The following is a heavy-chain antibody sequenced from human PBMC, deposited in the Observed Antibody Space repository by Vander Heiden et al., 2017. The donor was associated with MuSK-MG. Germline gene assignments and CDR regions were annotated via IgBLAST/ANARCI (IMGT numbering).Heavy chain of an antibody. CDR2: INHSGST. CDR1: GGSFSGYY. D-gene: IGHD5-12*01. J-gene: IGHJ4*02. Sequence: QVQLQQWGAGLLKPSETLSLTCAVYGGSFSGYYWSWIRQPPGKGLEWIGEINHSGSTNYNTSLKRRVTISVDTSKNQFSLKLSSVTAAETAVYYCARGAGRDGYNFPVGDFDYWGQGTMVTVYS. CDR3: ARGAGRDGYNFPVGDFDY. V-gene: IGHV4-34*01.